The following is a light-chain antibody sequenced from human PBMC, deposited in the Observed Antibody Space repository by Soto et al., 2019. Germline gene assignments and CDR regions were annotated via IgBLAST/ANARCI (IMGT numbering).Light chain of an antibody. J-gene: IGLJ2*01. CDR2: DDS. V-gene: IGLV2-14*01. CDR3: SSYTSSSTLVV. Sequence: QSALTQPASVSGSPGQSVTISCTGTSCDVGGYNYVYWYQQHPGKAPKLMIYDDSNRPSGVSNRFSGSKSGTTASLTITGLQAEDEADYYCSSYTSSSTLVVFGGGTKLTVL. CDR1: SCDVGGYNY.